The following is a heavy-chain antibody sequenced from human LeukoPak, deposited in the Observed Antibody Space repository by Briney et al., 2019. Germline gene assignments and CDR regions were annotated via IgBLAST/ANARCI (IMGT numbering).Heavy chain of an antibody. D-gene: IGHD1-26*01. CDR3: AREVRSGSFTSDY. CDR1: GGSISSYY. Sequence: PSETLSLTCTVSGGSISSYYWSWIRQPPGKGLEWVGYLYNSGSTNYNPSLKSRVTMSVDTSKNQFSLRLSSVTAADTAMYYCAREVRSGSFTSDYWGQGTLVTVSS. J-gene: IGHJ4*02. CDR2: LYNSGST. V-gene: IGHV4-59*01.